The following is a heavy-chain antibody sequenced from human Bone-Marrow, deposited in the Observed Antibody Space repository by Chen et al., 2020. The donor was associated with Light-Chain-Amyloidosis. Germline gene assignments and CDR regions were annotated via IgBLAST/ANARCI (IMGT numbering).Heavy chain of an antibody. CDR1: GGSLGNYY. CDR2: IYASGVH. Sequence: QVQLQESGPGLVKPSETLSLPCTISGGSLGNYYWSWLRQPPGKGLGWIGYIYASGVHNYGPSLRSRVSLSVDTSKIQFSLRLSTVTAADTATYYCARATYSRGFYARYFDLWGRGTLVTVSS. V-gene: IGHV4-4*09. D-gene: IGHD3-22*01. CDR3: ARATYSRGFYARYFDL. J-gene: IGHJ2*01.